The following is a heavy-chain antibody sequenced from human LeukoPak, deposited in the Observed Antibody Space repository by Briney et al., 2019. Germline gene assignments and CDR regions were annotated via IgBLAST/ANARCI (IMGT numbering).Heavy chain of an antibody. D-gene: IGHD5-24*01. CDR2: IRCDGSQK. CDR3: ARVSIRGEGV. J-gene: IGHJ6*04. V-gene: IGHV3-30*02. Sequence: GGSLRLSCVVSGFTFSSFGMHWVRQAPGKGLEWVAFIRCDGSQKYYADSVKGRFTISRDNSKNTMYLQMDSLRPDDAAVYYCARVSIRGEGVWGNGNTVTMSS. CDR1: GFTFSSFG.